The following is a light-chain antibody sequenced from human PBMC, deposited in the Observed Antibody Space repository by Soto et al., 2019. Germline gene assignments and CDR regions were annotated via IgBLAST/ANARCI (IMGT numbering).Light chain of an antibody. CDR3: QQVNTFPVT. V-gene: IGKV1-9*01. CDR2: ASS. J-gene: IGKJ5*01. Sequence: DIQLTQSPSFLSASIGDRVTITCRASQGISSYLAWYQQTPGRAPKLLIYASSTLQSGVPSRFSGSGSGTEFTLTISSLQPDDFATYYCQQVNTFPVTFGQGTRLAIK. CDR1: QGISSY.